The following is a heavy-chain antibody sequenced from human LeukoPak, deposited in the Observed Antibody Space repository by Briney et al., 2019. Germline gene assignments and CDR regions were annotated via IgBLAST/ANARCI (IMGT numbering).Heavy chain of an antibody. Sequence: SETLSLTCAVSGGSISSYYWSWVRQPPGKGLEWMGDIYYSGSTNYNPSLKSRVTISVDTSKNQFSLKLSSVTAADTAVYYCASFFDYYDSSDGAFDIWGQGTMVTVSS. J-gene: IGHJ3*02. CDR2: IYYSGST. CDR3: ASFFDYYDSSDGAFDI. D-gene: IGHD3-22*01. CDR1: GGSISSYY. V-gene: IGHV4-59*01.